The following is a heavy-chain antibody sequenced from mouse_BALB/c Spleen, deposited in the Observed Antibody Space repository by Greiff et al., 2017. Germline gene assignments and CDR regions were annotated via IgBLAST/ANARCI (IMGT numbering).Heavy chain of an antibody. CDR3: ARERYGNYYYAMDY. CDR2: ISDGGSYT. Sequence: EVQGVESGGGLVKPGGSLKLSCAASGFTFSDYYMYWVRQTPEKRLEWVATISDGGSYTYYPDSVKGRFTISRDNAKNNLYLQMSSLKSEDTAMYYCARERYGNYYYAMDYWGQGTSVTVSS. J-gene: IGHJ4*01. D-gene: IGHD2-10*02. V-gene: IGHV5-4*02. CDR1: GFTFSDYY.